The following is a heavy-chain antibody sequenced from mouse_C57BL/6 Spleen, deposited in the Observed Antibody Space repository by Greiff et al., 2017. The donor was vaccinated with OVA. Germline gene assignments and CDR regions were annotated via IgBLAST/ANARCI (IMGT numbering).Heavy chain of an antibody. CDR1: GYTFTSYG. Sequence: VKLMESGAELARPGASVKLSCKASGYTFTSYGISWVKQRTGQGLEWIGEIYPRSGNTYYNEKFKGKATLTADKSSSTAYMELHSLTSEDSAVYFCARGGTAQYYFDYWGQGTTLTVSS. J-gene: IGHJ2*01. V-gene: IGHV1-81*01. CDR3: ARGGTAQYYFDY. D-gene: IGHD3-2*02. CDR2: IYPRSGNT.